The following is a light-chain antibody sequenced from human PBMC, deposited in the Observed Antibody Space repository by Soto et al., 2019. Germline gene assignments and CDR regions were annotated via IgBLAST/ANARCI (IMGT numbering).Light chain of an antibody. CDR1: SSNIGSNT. CDR2: SNN. J-gene: IGLJ1*01. CDR3: AAGDDSLDGLV. Sequence: QSVLTQPPSASGTPGQRVTISCSGSSSNIGSNTVNWYQQLPGTAPKLLIYSNNQRPSGVPDRLSGSKSGTSGSLAISGLQSEDEADYYCAAGDDSLDGLVFGTGTKLTVL. V-gene: IGLV1-44*01.